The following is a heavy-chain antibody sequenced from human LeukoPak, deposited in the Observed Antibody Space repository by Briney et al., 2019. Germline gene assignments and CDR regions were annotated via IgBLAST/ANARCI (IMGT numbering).Heavy chain of an antibody. V-gene: IGHV4-59*12. J-gene: IGHJ4*02. CDR3: AGLLPYYYGSGSY. D-gene: IGHD3-10*01. CDR2: IYYSGRT. CDR1: GGSISSYY. Sequence: PSETLSLTCSVSGGSISSYYWSWIRQPPGKGLEWIGYIYYSGRTSYNPSLKSRVTISVDTSKNQFSLKLSSVTAADTAVYYCAGLLPYYYGSGSYWGQGTLVTVSS.